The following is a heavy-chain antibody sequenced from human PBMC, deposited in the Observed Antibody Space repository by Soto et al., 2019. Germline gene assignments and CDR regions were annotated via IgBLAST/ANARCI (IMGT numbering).Heavy chain of an antibody. D-gene: IGHD3-22*01. J-gene: IGHJ3*02. CDR1: GFTFSSYG. CDR3: AKETYYYDSSGYYLDAFDI. V-gene: IGHV3-33*06. CDR2: IWYDGSNK. Sequence: PGGSLRLSCAASGFTFSSYGMHWVRQAPGKGLEWVAVIWYDGSNKYYADSVKGRFTISRDNSKNTLYLQMNSLRAEETAVYYCAKETYYYDSSGYYLDAFDIWGQGTVVTVSS.